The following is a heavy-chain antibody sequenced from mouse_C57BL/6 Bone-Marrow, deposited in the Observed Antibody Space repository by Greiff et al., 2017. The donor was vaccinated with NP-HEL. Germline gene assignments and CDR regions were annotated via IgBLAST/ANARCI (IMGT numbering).Heavy chain of an antibody. Sequence: EVKVVESEGGLVQPGSSMKLSCTASGFTFSDYSMAWVRQVPEKGLEWVANINYDGSSTYYLDSLKSRFIISRDNAKNILYLQISSLKSEDTATYYCAREGGLRRRTYAMDYRGQGTSVTVSS. V-gene: IGHV5-16*01. J-gene: IGHJ4*01. D-gene: IGHD2-4*01. CDR3: AREGGLRRRTYAMDY. CDR1: GFTFSDYS. CDR2: INYDGSST.